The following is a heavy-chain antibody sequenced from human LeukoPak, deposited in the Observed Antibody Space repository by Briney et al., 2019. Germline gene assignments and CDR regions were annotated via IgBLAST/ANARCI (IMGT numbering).Heavy chain of an antibody. J-gene: IGHJ4*02. CDR1: GFTFSSYA. V-gene: IGHV3-30-3*01. D-gene: IGHD1-26*01. Sequence: PGGSLSLSCAASGFTFSSYAMHWVRQAPGKGLEWVAVISYDGSNKYYADSVKGRFTISRDNSKNTLYLQMNSLRAEDTAVYYCARVSELLPFDYWGQGTLVTVSS. CDR2: ISYDGSNK. CDR3: ARVSELLPFDY.